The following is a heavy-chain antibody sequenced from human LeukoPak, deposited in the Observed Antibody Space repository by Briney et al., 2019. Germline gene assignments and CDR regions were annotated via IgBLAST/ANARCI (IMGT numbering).Heavy chain of an antibody. J-gene: IGHJ4*02. CDR3: ARGSDSSDWYSPFDH. V-gene: IGHV3-74*01. Sequence: PGGSLRLSCAASGFSFSTCWMHWVRQAPGKGLVWVSRIKSDGSSTSYADSVKGRFTISRDNAKNTLYLQMNSLRAEDTAVYYCARGSDSSDWYSPFDHWGQGTLVTVSS. CDR1: GFSFSTCW. CDR2: IKSDGSST. D-gene: IGHD6-19*01.